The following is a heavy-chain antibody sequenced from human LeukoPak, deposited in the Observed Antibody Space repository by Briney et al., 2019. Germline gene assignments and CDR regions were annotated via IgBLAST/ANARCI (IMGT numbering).Heavy chain of an antibody. Sequence: GESLKISCKGSGYSSSTYWIGWVRQMPGKGLEYMGIIYPGDSDTRYSPSFQGQVTISADKSISAACLQWSSLKASDTAIYYCATWVSSAWFDYWGQGTLVTVSS. CDR1: GYSSSTYW. D-gene: IGHD6-19*01. CDR3: ATWVSSAWFDY. CDR2: IYPGDSDT. V-gene: IGHV5-51*01. J-gene: IGHJ4*02.